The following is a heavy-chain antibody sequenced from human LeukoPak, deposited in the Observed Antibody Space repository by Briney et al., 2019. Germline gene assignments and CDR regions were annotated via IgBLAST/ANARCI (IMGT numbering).Heavy chain of an antibody. Sequence: SETLSLTCAVPGYSISSSNWWGWIRQPPGKGLEWIGYIYYSGSTYYNPSLKSRVTMSVDTSKNQFSLKLSSVTAVDTAVYYCARAKAGVTGVHDYWGQGTLVTVSS. V-gene: IGHV4-28*03. CDR2: IYYSGST. J-gene: IGHJ4*02. D-gene: IGHD3-10*01. CDR3: ARAKAGVTGVHDY. CDR1: GYSISSSNW.